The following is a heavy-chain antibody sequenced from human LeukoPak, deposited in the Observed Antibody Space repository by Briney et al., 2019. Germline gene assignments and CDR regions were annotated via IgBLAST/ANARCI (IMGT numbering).Heavy chain of an antibody. Sequence: GGSLRLSFAASGFTISNYWMSWARQAPGRGLEWVANIKQDGSERYYGDSVKGRFTISRDNANNSLYLQMNSLRAEDTAVYYCATTGGWPASWGQGTLVTVSS. CDR1: GFTISNYW. V-gene: IGHV3-7*02. J-gene: IGHJ4*02. CDR2: IKQDGSER. CDR3: ATTGGWPAS. D-gene: IGHD6-19*01.